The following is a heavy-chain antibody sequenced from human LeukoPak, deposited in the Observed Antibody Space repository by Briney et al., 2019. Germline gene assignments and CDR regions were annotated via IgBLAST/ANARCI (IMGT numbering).Heavy chain of an antibody. V-gene: IGHV4-39*01. D-gene: IGHD4-17*01. J-gene: IGHJ3*02. CDR2: IYYSGST. CDR3: ARPATTVTTYLPGAFDI. Sequence: SETLSLTCTVSGGSISSSSYYWGWIRQPPGKGLEWIGSIYYSGSTYYNPSLKSRVTISVDTSKNQFSLKLSSVTAAATAVYYCARPATTVTTYLPGAFDIWGQGTMVTVSS. CDR1: GGSISSSSYY.